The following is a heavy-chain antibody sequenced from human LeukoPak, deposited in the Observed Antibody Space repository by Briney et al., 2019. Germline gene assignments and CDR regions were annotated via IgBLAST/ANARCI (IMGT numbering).Heavy chain of an antibody. CDR1: GFTFSSYG. Sequence: SGGSLRLSCAASGFTFSSYGIHWIRQAPGKGLEWVAFIRNDGSIIYNADSVKGRFTISRDNSKNTLYLQMNSLRAEDTAVYYCAKGQQRPSSGYFDLWGRGALVTVSS. CDR2: IRNDGSII. V-gene: IGHV3-30*02. D-gene: IGHD1-1*01. CDR3: AKGQQRPSSGYFDL. J-gene: IGHJ2*01.